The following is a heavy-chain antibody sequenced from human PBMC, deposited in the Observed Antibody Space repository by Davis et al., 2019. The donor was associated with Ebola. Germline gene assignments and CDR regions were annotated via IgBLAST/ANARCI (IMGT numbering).Heavy chain of an antibody. CDR1: GGTFSSYA. J-gene: IGHJ6*02. Sequence: SVKVSCKASGGTFSSYAISWVRQAPGQGLEWMGGIIPIFGTANYAQKFQGRVTITADESTSTAYMELSSLRSEDTAVYYCAREVGDIVVVPVQKSHYYGMDVWGQGTTVTVSS. CDR3: AREVGDIVVVPVQKSHYYGMDV. V-gene: IGHV1-69*13. CDR2: IIPIFGTA. D-gene: IGHD2-2*01.